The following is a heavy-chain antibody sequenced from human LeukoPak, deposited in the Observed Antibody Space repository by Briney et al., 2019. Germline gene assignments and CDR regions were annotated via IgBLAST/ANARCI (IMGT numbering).Heavy chain of an antibody. CDR3: AKGRGYYDSSGYTDY. J-gene: IGHJ4*02. CDR2: ISGSGGST. CDR1: GFTFSSYA. V-gene: IGHV3-23*01. D-gene: IGHD3-22*01. Sequence: GGSLRLSCAASGFTFSSYAMSWVRQAPGKGLEWVSAISGSGGSTYYADSVKGRFTISRDNSKNTLYLQMNSLRAEDTAVYYCAKGRGYYDSSGYTDYWGQGTLVTVSS.